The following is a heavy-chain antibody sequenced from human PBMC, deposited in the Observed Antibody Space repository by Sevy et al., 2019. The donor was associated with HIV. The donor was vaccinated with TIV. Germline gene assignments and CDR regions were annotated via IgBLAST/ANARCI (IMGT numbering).Heavy chain of an antibody. CDR3: ARDLDSSGYSFDY. V-gene: IGHV3-21*01. CDR1: GFTFSSYS. D-gene: IGHD3-22*01. CDR2: ISSSSSYI. Sequence: GRSLRLSCAASGFTFSSYSMNWVRQAPGKGLEWVSSISSSSSYIYYADSVKGRFTISRDNAKNSLYLQMNSLRAEDTAVYYCARDLDSSGYSFDYWGQGTLVTVSS. J-gene: IGHJ4*02.